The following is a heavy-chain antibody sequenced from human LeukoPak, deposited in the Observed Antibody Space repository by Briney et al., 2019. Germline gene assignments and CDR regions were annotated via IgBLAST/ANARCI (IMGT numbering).Heavy chain of an antibody. CDR3: AKRSLSGTWYFDL. D-gene: IGHD3-3*01. Sequence: GGSLRLSCAASGFTYSRYAMSWVRQAPGKGLEWVSSISDNGAGTFYADSVKGRFTISRDNSDKTLYLQMNSLRAEDTAVYYCAKRSLSGTWYFDLWAVAPWLLSPQ. J-gene: IGHJ2*01. CDR1: GFTYSRYA. V-gene: IGHV3-23*01. CDR2: ISDNGAGT.